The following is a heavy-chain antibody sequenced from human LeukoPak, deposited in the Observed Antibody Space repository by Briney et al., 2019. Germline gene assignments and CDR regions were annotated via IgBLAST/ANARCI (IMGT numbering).Heavy chain of an antibody. J-gene: IGHJ6*03. CDR1: GGSISSYY. CDR2: IYSSGST. V-gene: IGHV4-59*01. CDR3: ARSFSYYYYYMDV. Sequence: PSVTLSLTCTVSGGSISSYYWSWIRQPPGKGLEWIGYIYSSGSTNYNPSLKSRVTISVDTSKNQFSLKLSSVTAADTAVYYCARSFSYYYYYMDVWGKGTTVTVSS.